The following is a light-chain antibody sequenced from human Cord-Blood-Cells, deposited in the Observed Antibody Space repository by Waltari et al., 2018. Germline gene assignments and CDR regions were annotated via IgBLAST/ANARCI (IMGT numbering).Light chain of an antibody. Sequence: QSVLTQPPSVSEAPRQRVTISCSGSSSNIGNNAVNWYQQLAGKAPKVLVYYVELLPSGVSDRFSGSKSGTAASLAISGLQSEDEADYYCAAWDDSLNGPVFGGGTKLTVL. CDR1: SSNIGNNA. CDR3: AAWDDSLNGPV. J-gene: IGLJ3*02. CDR2: YVE. V-gene: IGLV1-36*01.